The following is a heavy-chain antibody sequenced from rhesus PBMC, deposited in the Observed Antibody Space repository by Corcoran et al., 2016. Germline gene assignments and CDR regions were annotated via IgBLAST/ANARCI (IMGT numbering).Heavy chain of an antibody. CDR3: ARDGGYSSGWYYYFDY. V-gene: IGHV4-127*01. D-gene: IGHD6-31*01. Sequence: QVQLQESGPGLLKPSETLSLTCAVSGGSISGGDGWGWIRQPPGKGPEWIGSIFSRSANTYYNPSLERRVTISTDTSKNQFSLKLSSVTAADTAVYYCARDGGYSSGWYYYFDYWGQGVLVTVSS. J-gene: IGHJ4*01. CDR1: GGSISGGDG. CDR2: IFSRSANT.